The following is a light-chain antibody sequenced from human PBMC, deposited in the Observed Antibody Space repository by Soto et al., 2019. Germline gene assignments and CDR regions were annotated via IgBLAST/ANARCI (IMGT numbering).Light chain of an antibody. CDR2: DVA. Sequence: QSALTQPASVSASPGQSITISCTGTSSDVGGSNFVSWYQQHPGKPPKLIIYDVATRPSGVSNRFSGSKSGNTASLTISGLQAEDEADYYCSSYTGSNTRYVFGTGTKLTVL. CDR1: SSDVGGSNF. V-gene: IGLV2-14*03. CDR3: SSYTGSNTRYV. J-gene: IGLJ1*01.